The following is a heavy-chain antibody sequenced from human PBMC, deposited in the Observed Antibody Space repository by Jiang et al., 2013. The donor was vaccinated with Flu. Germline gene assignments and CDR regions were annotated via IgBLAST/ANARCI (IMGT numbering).Heavy chain of an antibody. CDR2: TFYRSKWYN. V-gene: IGHV6-1*01. J-gene: IGHJ4*02. D-gene: IGHD3-22*01. CDR1: GDSVASNSAA. CDR3: ARSRFTVIGVVTLPDY. Sequence: QTLSLTCGISGDSVASNSAAWNWIRQSPSRGLEWLGRTFYRSKWYNHYAGSVRSRITISPDTSKNQFSLQLTSVTPEDTAVYYCARSRFTVIGVVTLPDYWGQGTLVTVSS.